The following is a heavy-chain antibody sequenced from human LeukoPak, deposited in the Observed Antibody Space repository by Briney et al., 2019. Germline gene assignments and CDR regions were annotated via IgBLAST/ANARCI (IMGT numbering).Heavy chain of an antibody. D-gene: IGHD3-22*01. Sequence: SETLSLTCAVYGGSFSGYYWSWIRQPPGKGLEWIGEINHSGSTNYNSSLKSRVTISVDTSKNQFSLKLSSVTAADTAMYYCATDRDNYYDSTGYTRPDGFDIWGQGIMVTVSS. J-gene: IGHJ3*02. CDR2: INHSGST. CDR3: ATDRDNYYDSTGYTRPDGFDI. CDR1: GGSFSGYY. V-gene: IGHV4-34*01.